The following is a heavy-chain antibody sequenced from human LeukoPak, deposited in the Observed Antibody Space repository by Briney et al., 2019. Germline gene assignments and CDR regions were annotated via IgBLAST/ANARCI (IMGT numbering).Heavy chain of an antibody. Sequence: GGSLRLSCAASGFTFSSYWMHWVRQAPGKGLVWVSRINSDGSSTSYADSVKGRFTISRDNAKNTLYLQMNSLRAEDTAVYYCARVGAYGDYAERGAFDIWGQGTMVTVSS. CDR3: ARVGAYGDYAERGAFDI. CDR2: INSDGSST. J-gene: IGHJ3*02. D-gene: IGHD4-17*01. V-gene: IGHV3-74*01. CDR1: GFTFSSYW.